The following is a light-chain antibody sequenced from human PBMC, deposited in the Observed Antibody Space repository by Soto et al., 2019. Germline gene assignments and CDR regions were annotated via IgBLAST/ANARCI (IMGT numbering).Light chain of an antibody. J-gene: IGKJ1*01. V-gene: IGKV1-5*01. CDR3: QQYNSYSQT. Sequence: DIQMTQSPSTLSASVGDRVTITCRASQSISSWLAWYQQKPGKAPKLLIYDASSLESGVPPRFSGSGSGAEFTLTISSRQPHDFATYYCQQYNSYSQTVGQGTKVEIK. CDR2: DAS. CDR1: QSISSW.